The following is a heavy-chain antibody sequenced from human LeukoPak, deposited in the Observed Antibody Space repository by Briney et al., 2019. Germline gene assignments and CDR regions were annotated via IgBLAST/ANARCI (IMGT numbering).Heavy chain of an antibody. V-gene: IGHV1-18*01. CDR2: ISGYDDNT. CDR1: GYTFASYG. D-gene: IGHD2-8*02. J-gene: IGHJ4*01. Sequence: GASVRVSCKASGYTFASYGISWVRHAPGQGLEWMGWISGYDDNTRFAQSLQGRVIMTTDKSTSTAYMELTSLTSDDTAMYYCARDTALITRPGGLDFWGHGTRVTVSS. CDR3: ARDTALITRPGGLDF.